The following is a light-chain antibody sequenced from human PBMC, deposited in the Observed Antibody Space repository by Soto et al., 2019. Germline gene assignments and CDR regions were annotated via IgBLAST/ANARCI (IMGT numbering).Light chain of an antibody. CDR2: AAS. CDR3: QQLNSYPWT. CDR1: QGISSS. J-gene: IGKJ1*01. V-gene: IGKV1-9*01. Sequence: DIPLTQSPSFLSASVGDRVTITCRASQGISSSLAWYQQKPGQAPKLLIYAASTLQSGVPSRFSGSGSGTEFTLTISSLQPEDFATYYCQQLNSYPWTFGQGTKVEIK.